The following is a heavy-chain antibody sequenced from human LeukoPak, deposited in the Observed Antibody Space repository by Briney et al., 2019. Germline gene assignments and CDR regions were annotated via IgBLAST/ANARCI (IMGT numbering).Heavy chain of an antibody. CDR2: VGSGGTT. CDR1: GFSFSSYT. Sequence: PGGSLRLSCAASGFSFSSYTMNWVRQAPGKGLEWVSGVGSGGTTYYADSVKGRFTVSRDNSESTLYLQMNSLRAEDTAVYYCRTGYTSGWRSDYWGQGTLVTVSS. CDR3: RTGYTSGWRSDY. V-gene: IGHV3-23*01. J-gene: IGHJ4*02. D-gene: IGHD6-19*01.